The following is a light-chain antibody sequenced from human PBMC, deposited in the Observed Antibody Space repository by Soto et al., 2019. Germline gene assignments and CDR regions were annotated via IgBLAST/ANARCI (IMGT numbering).Light chain of an antibody. CDR3: SSYAGSNIL. V-gene: IGLV2-8*01. CDR2: EVS. CDR1: SSDVGGCNY. Sequence: QSVLTQPPTASGSPGQSVTISCTGTSSDVGGCNYVSWYQQHPGKAPKLMIYEVSKRPSGVPDRFSGSKSGNTASLTVSGLQTEDEADYYCSSYAGSNILFGGGTKLTVL. J-gene: IGLJ2*01.